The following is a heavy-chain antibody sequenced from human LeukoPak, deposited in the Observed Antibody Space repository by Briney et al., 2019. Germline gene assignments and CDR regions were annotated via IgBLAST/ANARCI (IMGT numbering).Heavy chain of an antibody. CDR1: GGSFSSSSYY. J-gene: IGHJ4*02. CDR2: IYYSGST. V-gene: IGHV4-31*03. D-gene: IGHD3-10*01. CDR3: ARDPGGY. Sequence: SETLSLTCTVSGGSFSSSSYYWGWLRQHPGKGLEWIGYIYYSGSTYYNPSLKSRVTISVDTSKNQFSLKLSSVTAADTAVYYCARDPGGYWGQGTLVTVSS.